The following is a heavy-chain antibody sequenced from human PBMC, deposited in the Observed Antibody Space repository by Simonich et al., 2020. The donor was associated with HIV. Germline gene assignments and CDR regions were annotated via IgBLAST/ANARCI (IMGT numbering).Heavy chain of an antibody. CDR3: ARRLSKLSRNQRPDAFDI. D-gene: IGHD5-18*01. V-gene: IGHV4-34*01. J-gene: IGHJ3*02. CDR2: INHRGST. CDR1: GGSFSGYY. Sequence: QVQLQQWGAGLLKPSETLSLTCAVYGGSFSGYYWSWIRQPPGKGLEWIGEINHRGSTNNNPSLKSRVTISVDTSKNQFSLKLSSVTAADTAVYYCARRLSKLSRNQRPDAFDIWGQGTMVTVSS.